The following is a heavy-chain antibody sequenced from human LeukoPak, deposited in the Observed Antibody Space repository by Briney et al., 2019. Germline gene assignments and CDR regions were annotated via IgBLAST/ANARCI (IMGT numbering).Heavy chain of an antibody. CDR2: IYYSGST. D-gene: IGHD1-7*01. Sequence: SETLSLTCTVSGGSISSSSYYWGWIRQPPGKGLEWIGSIYYSGSTYYNPSLKSRVTISVDTSKNQFSLKLSSVTAADTAVYYCASYRHNWNYNWFDPWGQETLVTVSS. CDR1: GGSISSSSYY. V-gene: IGHV4-39*01. CDR3: ASYRHNWNYNWFDP. J-gene: IGHJ5*02.